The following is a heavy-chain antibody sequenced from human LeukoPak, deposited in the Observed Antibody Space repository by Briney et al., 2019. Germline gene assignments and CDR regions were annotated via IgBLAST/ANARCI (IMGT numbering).Heavy chain of an antibody. D-gene: IGHD3-22*01. CDR3: ARVLVTYYYDSRGYRGGGRKYYFDY. V-gene: IGHV4-31*03. CDR1: GGSISSGGYY. CDR2: IYYSGST. Sequence: SETLSLTCTVSGGSISSGGYYWSWIRQHPGKGLEWIGYIYYSGSTYYNPSLKSRVTISVDTSKNQFSLKLSSVTAADTAVYYCARVLVTYYYDSRGYRGGGRKYYFDYWGQGTLVTVSS. J-gene: IGHJ4*02.